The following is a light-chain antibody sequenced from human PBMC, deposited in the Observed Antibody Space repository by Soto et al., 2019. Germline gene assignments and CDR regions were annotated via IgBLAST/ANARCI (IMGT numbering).Light chain of an antibody. CDR2: KAS. Sequence: DVQMTQSPSTLSASVGDRVTITCRASQSISSWLAWYQQKPGKAPKLLIYKASTLESGVQSRFAGSGSGTDFTLTITRLQPDDFATYYCKHYNSFSRTFGQGTKVDNK. J-gene: IGKJ1*01. V-gene: IGKV1-5*03. CDR3: KHYNSFSRT. CDR1: QSISSW.